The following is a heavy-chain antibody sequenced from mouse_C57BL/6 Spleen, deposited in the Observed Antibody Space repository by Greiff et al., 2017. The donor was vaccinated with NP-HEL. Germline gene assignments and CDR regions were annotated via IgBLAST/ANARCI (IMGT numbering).Heavy chain of an antibody. V-gene: IGHV1-9*01. CDR3: ARLPYYDYDGGFAY. CDR1: GYTFTGYW. CDR2: ILPGSGST. D-gene: IGHD2-4*01. Sequence: QVQLKQSGAELMKPGASVKLSCKATGYTFTGYWIEWVKQRPGHGLEWIGEILPGSGSTNYNEKFKGKATFTADTSSNTAYMQLSSLTTEDSAIYYCARLPYYDYDGGFAYWGQGTLVTVSA. J-gene: IGHJ3*01.